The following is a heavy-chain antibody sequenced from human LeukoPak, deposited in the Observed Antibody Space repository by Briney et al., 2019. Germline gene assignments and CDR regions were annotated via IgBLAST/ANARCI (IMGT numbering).Heavy chain of an antibody. D-gene: IGHD3-10*01. V-gene: IGHV4-61*01. CDR2: IYYSGST. CDR3: ARDRSSYMDV. J-gene: IGHJ6*03. CDR1: GGSISSSSYY. Sequence: SETLSLTCTVSGGSISSSSYYWGWIRQPPGKGLEWIGYIYYSGSTNYNPSLKSRVTISEDTSKNQFSLKLRSVTAADTAVYYCARDRSSYMDVWGKGTTVTISS.